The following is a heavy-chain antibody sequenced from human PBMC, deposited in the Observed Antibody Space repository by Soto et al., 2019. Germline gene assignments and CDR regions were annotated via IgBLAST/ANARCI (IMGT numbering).Heavy chain of an antibody. CDR1: GGTFSSYT. CDR2: IIPILGIA. CDR3: ARARRSHYYGMDV. D-gene: IGHD3-10*01. V-gene: IGHV1-69*02. Sequence: QVQLVQSGAEVKKPGSSVKVSCKASGGTFSSYTISWVRQAPGQGLEWMGRIIPILGIANYAQKFQGRVTITADKPTSTAYMELSSLRSEDTAVYYCARARRSHYYGMDVWGQGPTVTVSS. J-gene: IGHJ6*02.